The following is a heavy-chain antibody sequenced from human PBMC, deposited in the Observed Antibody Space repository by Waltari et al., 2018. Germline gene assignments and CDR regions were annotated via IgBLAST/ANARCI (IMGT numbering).Heavy chain of an antibody. V-gene: IGHV3-30-3*01. CDR2: ISDDGSNK. CDR1: GFTFSRYA. D-gene: IGHD3-16*01. J-gene: IGHJ4*02. CDR3: ARGYEDFDY. Sequence: QVQLVESGGGVVQPGRSLRLSCAASGFTFSRYAMHWVRQAPGKGLEWVAVISDDGSNKYYADSVKGRFTISRDNSKNTLYLQMNSLRAEDTAVYYCARGYEDFDYWGQGTLVTVSS.